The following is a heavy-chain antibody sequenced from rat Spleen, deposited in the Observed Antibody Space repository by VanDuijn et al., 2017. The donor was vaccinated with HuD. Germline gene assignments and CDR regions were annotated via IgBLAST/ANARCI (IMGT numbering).Heavy chain of an antibody. Sequence: EVQLQESGPGLVKPSQSLSLTCSVTGYSITSSYRWNWIRKFPGNKLEWMGYLNSAGTTNYKPSLKSRISITRDTSKNQFFLQVNSVSSEDTATYYCATVGTRVSRFAYWGQGTLVTVSS. D-gene: IGHD1-4*01. J-gene: IGHJ3*01. CDR1: GYSITSSYR. CDR3: ATVGTRVSRFAY. V-gene: IGHV3-3*01. CDR2: LNSAGTT.